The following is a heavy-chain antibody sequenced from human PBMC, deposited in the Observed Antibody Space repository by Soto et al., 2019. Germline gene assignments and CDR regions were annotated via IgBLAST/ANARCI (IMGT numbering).Heavy chain of an antibody. CDR3: ARDHDGSLDY. CDR1: GFTFSTYS. CDR2: ISSSSGYI. Sequence: PGGSLRLSCAASGFTFSTYSMNWVRQAPGKGLKWVSSISSSSGYIYYADSVKGRFTISRDNAKNSLYLQMNSLRAEDTAVYYCARDHDGSLDYWRQGTLVTVSS. D-gene: IGHD1-1*01. J-gene: IGHJ4*02. V-gene: IGHV3-21*01.